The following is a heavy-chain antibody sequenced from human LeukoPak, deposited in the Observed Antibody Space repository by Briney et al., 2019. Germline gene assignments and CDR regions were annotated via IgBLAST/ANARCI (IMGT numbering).Heavy chain of an antibody. D-gene: IGHD6-6*01. J-gene: IGHJ6*02. V-gene: IGHV3-7*01. CDR2: IKQDGSEK. CDR1: GFTFSSYW. Sequence: GGSLRLSCAASGFTFSSYWMSWVRQAPGKGLEWVANIKQDGSEKYYVDSVKGRFTISRDNAKNSLYLQMNSLRAEDTAAYYCARDAVAARPYYYYGMDVWGQGTTVTVSS. CDR3: ARDAVAARPYYYYGMDV.